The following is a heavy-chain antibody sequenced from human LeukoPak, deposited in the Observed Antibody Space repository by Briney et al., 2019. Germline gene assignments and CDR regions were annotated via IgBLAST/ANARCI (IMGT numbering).Heavy chain of an antibody. V-gene: IGHV3-30*04. CDR2: ISYDGRQN. CDR3: ARDLVRGVIMPDY. J-gene: IGHJ4*02. D-gene: IGHD3-10*01. Sequence: PGGSLRLSCAASGFTFSTYAMNWVRQAPGKGLEWVAVISYDGRQNYYADSVKGRFTISRDNSKNTLYLQMNSLRAEDTAVYYCARDLVRGVIMPDYWGQGTLVTVSS. CDR1: GFTFSTYA.